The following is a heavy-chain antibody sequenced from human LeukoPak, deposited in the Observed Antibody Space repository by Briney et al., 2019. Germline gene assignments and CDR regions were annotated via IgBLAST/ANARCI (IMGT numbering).Heavy chain of an antibody. CDR1: GVTFCGFA. D-gene: IGHD5-12*01. CDR2: ISWNSGSI. Sequence: QFGGSPRLFLGASGVTFCGFAKDRGRRAPRKGPKWVSRISWNSGSIAYADSVKGRFTISRDNAKNSLYLQMNSLRAEDTALYYRAKDFGRSAYGRPFDYWGQGTLVTVSS. J-gene: IGHJ4*02. CDR3: AKDFGRSAYGRPFDY. V-gene: IGHV3-9*01.